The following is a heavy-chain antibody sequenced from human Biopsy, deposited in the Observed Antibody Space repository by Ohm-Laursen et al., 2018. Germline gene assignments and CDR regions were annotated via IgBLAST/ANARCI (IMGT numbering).Heavy chain of an antibody. J-gene: IGHJ6*02. CDR2: IYYSGST. CDR1: GGSLSSYY. D-gene: IGHD2/OR15-2a*01. V-gene: IGHV4-59*01. CDR3: ARATNSTGWPYYYFYGMDV. Sequence: GTLSLTCAVSGGSLSSYYWSWIRQTPGKGLEWIGYIYYSGSTNYNPSLKSRVTISVDTSKNQFSLRLNSVTAADTAVYYCARATNSTGWPYYYFYGMDVWGQGTTVTVSS.